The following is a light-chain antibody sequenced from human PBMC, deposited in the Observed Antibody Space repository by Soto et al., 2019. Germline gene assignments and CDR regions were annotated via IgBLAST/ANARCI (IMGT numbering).Light chain of an antibody. J-gene: IGKJ5*01. Sequence: IQXXXSPSXXXXXVGDXXTXXXXXSQGXXXYLAWYQQKPGKAPKLVIYAASTLQSGVPSRFSGSGSRTDFTLTISSLQPKDFATYYCQQLNSYPLITVGQGTRLEIK. V-gene: IGKV1-9*01. CDR3: QQLNSYPLIT. CDR1: QGXXXY. CDR2: AAS.